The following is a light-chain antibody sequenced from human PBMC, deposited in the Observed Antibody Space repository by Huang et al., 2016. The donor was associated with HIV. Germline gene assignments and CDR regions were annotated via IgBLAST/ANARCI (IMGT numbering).Light chain of an antibody. V-gene: IGKV1-33*01. CDR3: QHYDNLRT. CDR2: DAS. CDR1: QDISNY. Sequence: IQMTQSPSSLSASVGARVTITCQASQDISNYLNWYQQKPGKAPKLLIYDASNLETGVSSRFSGSGSGTDFTFTISSLQPEDIATYYCQHYDNLRTFGQGTKVEIK. J-gene: IGKJ1*01.